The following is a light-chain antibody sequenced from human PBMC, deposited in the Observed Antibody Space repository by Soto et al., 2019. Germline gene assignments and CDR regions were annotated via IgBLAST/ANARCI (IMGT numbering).Light chain of an antibody. CDR1: QSINSRY. Sequence: EIVLTQSPDTLSLSPGERATLSCWASQSINSRYLAWYQQKPGQPPRLLIYGASSRATDIPDRFSASGSGTDFTLTISRLEPEDFAVYYCQQYGSSPPYTFGQGTKLEI. CDR3: QQYGSSPPYT. CDR2: GAS. V-gene: IGKV3-20*01. J-gene: IGKJ2*01.